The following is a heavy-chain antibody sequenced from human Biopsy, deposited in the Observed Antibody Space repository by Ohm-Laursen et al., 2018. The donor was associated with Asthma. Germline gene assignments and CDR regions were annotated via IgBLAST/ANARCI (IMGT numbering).Heavy chain of an antibody. J-gene: IGHJ2*01. V-gene: IGHV4-39*02. CDR2: IYYSGRT. CDR1: GDAMSTSGSY. Sequence: PGTLSLTCFVSGDAMSTSGSYWGWIRQSPGKGLEWIGSIYYSGRTYYNPSLESRVTISADTSKNHFSLKVTSVTAADTAVYYCARAVSSSSYWYFDLWGRGDLVTVSS. D-gene: IGHD6-6*01. CDR3: ARAVSSSSYWYFDL.